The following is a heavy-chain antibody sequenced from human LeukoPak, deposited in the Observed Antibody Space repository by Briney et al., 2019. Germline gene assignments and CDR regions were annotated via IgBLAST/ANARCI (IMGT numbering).Heavy chain of an antibody. Sequence: SVKVSCKASGGTFSSYAISWVRQAPGQGLEWMGGSIPIFGTANYAQKFQGRVTITADESTSTAYMELSSLRSEDTAVYYCAVKSDPGYSYGYNWFDPWGQGTLVTVSS. CDR1: GGTFSSYA. V-gene: IGHV1-69*13. CDR3: AVKSDPGYSYGYNWFDP. D-gene: IGHD5-18*01. J-gene: IGHJ5*02. CDR2: SIPIFGTA.